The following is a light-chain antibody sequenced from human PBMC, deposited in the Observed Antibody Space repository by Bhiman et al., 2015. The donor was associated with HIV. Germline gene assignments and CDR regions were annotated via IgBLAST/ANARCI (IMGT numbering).Light chain of an antibody. CDR3: QSYDSSLSGRV. J-gene: IGLJ3*02. Sequence: QSALTQPASVSGSPGQSITISCTGTSSDIGGYNYVSWYQQHPGKAPKLIIYDVSKRPSGVSNRFSGSKSGTSASLAITGLQAEDEADYYCQSYDSSLSGRVFGGGTKLTVL. CDR1: SSDIGGYNY. CDR2: DVS. V-gene: IGLV2-14*01.